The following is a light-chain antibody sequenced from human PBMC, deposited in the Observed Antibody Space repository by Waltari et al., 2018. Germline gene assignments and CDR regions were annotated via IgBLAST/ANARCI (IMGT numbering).Light chain of an antibody. J-gene: IGLJ3*02. V-gene: IGLV2-14*01. Sequence: QSALTQPAPVSGSPALPITISCTGPSSDAAGYNYVSWYQQHPGNAPKLMIYEVSNRPSGVSNRFSGSKSGNTASLTISGLQAEDEADYYCSSYTSSSTWVFGGGTKLTVL. CDR3: SSYTSSSTWV. CDR2: EVS. CDR1: SSDAAGYNY.